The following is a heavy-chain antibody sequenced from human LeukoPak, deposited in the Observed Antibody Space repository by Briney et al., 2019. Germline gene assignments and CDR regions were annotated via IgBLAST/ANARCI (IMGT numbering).Heavy chain of an antibody. J-gene: IGHJ4*02. CDR1: GFTFSSYA. D-gene: IGHD3-10*01. V-gene: IGHV3-30-3*01. CDR3: ARSPMVRGVIIMGGFDY. Sequence: GGSLRLSCAASGFTFSSYAMHWVRQPPGKGLEWVAVISYDGSNKYYADSVKGRFTISRDNSKNTLYLQMNSLRAEDTAVYYCARSPMVRGVIIMGGFDYWGQGTLVTVSS. CDR2: ISYDGSNK.